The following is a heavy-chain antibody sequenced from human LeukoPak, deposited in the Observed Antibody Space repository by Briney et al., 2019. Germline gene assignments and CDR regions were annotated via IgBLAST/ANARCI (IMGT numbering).Heavy chain of an antibody. CDR1: GYTFTAYY. V-gene: IGHV1-2*06. J-gene: IGHJ5*02. CDR2: IDPNSGDT. CDR3: GRGIQSFDP. Sequence: GASVKVSCKASGYTFTAYYIHWVRQAPGQGLEWMGRIDPNSGDTKYAQKFQDRVTMTRDTSMNTAYMEISSLRYVDTAVYYCGRGIQSFDPWGQGTLVTVSS.